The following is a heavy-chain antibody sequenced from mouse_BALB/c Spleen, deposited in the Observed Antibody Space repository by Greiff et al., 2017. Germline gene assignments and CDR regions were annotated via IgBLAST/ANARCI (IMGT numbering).Heavy chain of an antibody. Sequence: EVKLVESGGGLVKPGGSLKLSCAASGFTFSDYYMYWVRQTPEKRLEWVATISDGGSYTYYPDSVKGRFTISRDNAKNNLYLQMSSLKSEDTAMYYCAREITTVVAPFAYWGQGTLVTVSA. CDR3: AREITTVVAPFAY. CDR1: GFTFSDYY. V-gene: IGHV5-4*02. CDR2: ISDGGSYT. D-gene: IGHD1-1*01. J-gene: IGHJ3*01.